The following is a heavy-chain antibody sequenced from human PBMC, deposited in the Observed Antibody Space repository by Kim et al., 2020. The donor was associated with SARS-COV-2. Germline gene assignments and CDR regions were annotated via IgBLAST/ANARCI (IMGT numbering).Heavy chain of an antibody. CDR2: IYYSGST. D-gene: IGHD6-19*01. J-gene: IGHJ4*02. Sequence: SETLSLTCTVSGGSISSSSYYWGWIRQPPGKGLEWIGSIYYSGSTYYNPSLKSRVTISVDTSKNQFSLKLSSVTAADTAVYYCARTLQWLVMGSWGQGTLVTVSS. CDR1: GGSISSSSYY. V-gene: IGHV4-39*01. CDR3: ARTLQWLVMGS.